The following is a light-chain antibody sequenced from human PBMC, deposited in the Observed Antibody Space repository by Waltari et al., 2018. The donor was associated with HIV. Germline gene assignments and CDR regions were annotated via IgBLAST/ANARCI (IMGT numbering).Light chain of an antibody. Sequence: QSALTQPASVSGSPGQSITISCTGTSSYAGSYSLVSWYQHHPAKAPKLMIYEVTKRPSGVFNRFSGSKSGNTATLTISRVEAGDEADYSCQVWDRGIDHPWVFGGGTKVTVL. V-gene: IGLV2-14*02. CDR1: SSYAGSYSL. J-gene: IGLJ3*02. CDR3: QVWDRGIDHPWV. CDR2: EVT.